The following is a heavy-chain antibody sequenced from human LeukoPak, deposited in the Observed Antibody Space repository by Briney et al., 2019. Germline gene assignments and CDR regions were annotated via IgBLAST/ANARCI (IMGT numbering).Heavy chain of an antibody. Sequence: PSETLSLTCAVSGYSISSGYYWGWIRQPPGKGLEWIGSIYHSGSTYYNPSLKSRVTISVDTSKNQFSLKLSSVTAADTAVYYCARTEDDGFDPWGQGTLVTVSS. CDR2: IYHSGST. J-gene: IGHJ5*02. D-gene: IGHD2-15*01. V-gene: IGHV4-38-2*01. CDR1: GYSISSGYY. CDR3: ARTEDDGFDP.